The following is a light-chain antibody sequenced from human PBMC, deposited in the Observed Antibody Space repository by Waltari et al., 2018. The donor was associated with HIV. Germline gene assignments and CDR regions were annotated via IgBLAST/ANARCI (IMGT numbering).Light chain of an antibody. Sequence: QSALTQPASVSGSPGQSITISCTGTSSDVGDYNYVSWYKQHPGKAPKLIIYDVSNRPSGVSNRFSGSKSGNTASLTISGLQTEDEADYYCSSYTSSSTRVFGTGTKVTVL. V-gene: IGLV2-14*01. CDR3: SSYTSSSTRV. J-gene: IGLJ1*01. CDR2: DVS. CDR1: SSDVGDYNY.